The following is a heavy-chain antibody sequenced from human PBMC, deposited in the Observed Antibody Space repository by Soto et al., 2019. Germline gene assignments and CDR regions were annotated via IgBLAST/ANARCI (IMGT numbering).Heavy chain of an antibody. CDR2: ISYDGSNK. D-gene: IGHD3-3*01. CDR3: AKPEYDFWSGYTY. CDR1: GFTFSSYG. Sequence: ESGGGVVQPGRSLRLSCAASGFTFSSYGMHWVRQAPGKGLEWVAVISYDGSNKYYADSVKGRFTISRDNSKNTLYLQMNSLRAEDTAVYYCAKPEYDFWSGYTYWGQGTLVTVSS. V-gene: IGHV3-30*18. J-gene: IGHJ4*02.